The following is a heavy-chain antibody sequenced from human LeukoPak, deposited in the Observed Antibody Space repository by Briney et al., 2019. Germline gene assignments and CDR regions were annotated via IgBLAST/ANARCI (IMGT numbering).Heavy chain of an antibody. J-gene: IGHJ4*02. CDR1: GGSISSYY. CDR2: IDYSGST. Sequence: TSETLSLTCTVSGGSISSYYWSWIRQPPGKGLEWIGYIDYSGSTNYNPSLKSRVTISVDTSKSQFSLKLSSVTAADTAVYYCARDYQGGYGDKTVDYWGQGTLVTVSS. CDR3: ARDYQGGYGDKTVDY. V-gene: IGHV4-59*01. D-gene: IGHD5-18*01.